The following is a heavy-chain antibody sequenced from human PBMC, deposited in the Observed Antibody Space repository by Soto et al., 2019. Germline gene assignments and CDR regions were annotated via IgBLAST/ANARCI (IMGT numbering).Heavy chain of an antibody. CDR2: ISAYNGNT. CDR3: ARGHDIVTGGKLTF. D-gene: IGHD3-9*01. Sequence: QVRLVQSGAEVKKPGASVKVSCKTYGYDFTNYGINWVRQAPGQGLEWMGWISAYNGNTVYAQNFRGRAGMTTDTSTGSAYMELGSLRSDDAAVYYCARGHDIVTGGKLTFWGQGTLVTVSS. V-gene: IGHV1-18*01. J-gene: IGHJ4*02. CDR1: GYDFTNYG.